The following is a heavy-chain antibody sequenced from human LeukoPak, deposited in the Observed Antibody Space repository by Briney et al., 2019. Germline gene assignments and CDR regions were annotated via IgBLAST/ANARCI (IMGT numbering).Heavy chain of an antibody. CDR1: GFTFSSYS. J-gene: IGHJ4*02. CDR2: ISSSSSYI. D-gene: IGHD6-19*01. V-gene: IGHV3-21*01. Sequence: PGGSLRLSCAASGFTFSSYSMNWARQAPGKGLEWVSSISSSSSYIYYADSVKGRFTISRDNAKNSLYLQMNSLRAEDTAVYYCASGSSGWYLPDYWGQGTLVTVSS. CDR3: ASGSSGWYLPDY.